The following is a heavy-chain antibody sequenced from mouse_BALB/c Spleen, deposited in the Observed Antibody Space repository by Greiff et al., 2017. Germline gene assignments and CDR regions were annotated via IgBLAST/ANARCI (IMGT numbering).Heavy chain of an antibody. Sequence: EVMLVESGGGLVQPKGSLKLSCAASGFTFNTYAMNWVRQAPGKGLEWVARIRSKSNNYATYYADSVKDRFTISRDDSQSMLYLQMNNLKTEDTAMYYCVRSYYGQCAYWGQGTLVTVSA. CDR1: GFTFNTYA. J-gene: IGHJ3*01. CDR3: VRSYYGQCAY. V-gene: IGHV10-1*02. CDR2: IRSKSNNYAT. D-gene: IGHD1-2*01.